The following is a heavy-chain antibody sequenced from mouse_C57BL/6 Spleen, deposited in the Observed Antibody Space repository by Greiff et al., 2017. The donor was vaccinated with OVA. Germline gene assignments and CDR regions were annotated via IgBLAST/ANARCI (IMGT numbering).Heavy chain of an antibody. D-gene: IGHD2-1*01. CDR1: GFNIKDDY. CDR2: IDPENGDT. J-gene: IGHJ2*01. Sequence: VQLQQSGAELVRPGASVKLSCTASGFNIKDDYMHWVKQRPEQGLEWIGWIDPENGDTDYASKFQGKATITADTSSNTAYLQLSSLTSEDTAVCNCTRGYGNYVGEYWGQVITLTVSS. CDR3: TRGYGNYVGEY. V-gene: IGHV14-4*01.